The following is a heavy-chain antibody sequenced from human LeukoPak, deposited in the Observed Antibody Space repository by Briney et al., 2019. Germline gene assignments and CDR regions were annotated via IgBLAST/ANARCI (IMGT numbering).Heavy chain of an antibody. CDR2: ISSSSSYT. V-gene: IGHV3-21*05. Sequence: PGGSLRLSCAASGFTFSSYAMSWVRQAPGKGLEWVSYISSSSSYTNYADSVKGRFTISRDNAKNSLYLQMNSLRAEDTAVYYCARDARSSGHKDYWGQGTLVTVSS. J-gene: IGHJ4*02. CDR3: ARDARSSGHKDY. CDR1: GFTFSSYA. D-gene: IGHD6-19*01.